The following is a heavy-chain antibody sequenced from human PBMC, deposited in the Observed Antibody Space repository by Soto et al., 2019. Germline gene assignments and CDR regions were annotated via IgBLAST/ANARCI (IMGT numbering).Heavy chain of an antibody. Sequence: QVLLVQSGPEVKKPGSSVKVSCKASEGTFNNYAINWVRQAPGKGLEWMGGIIPTFGTGNIAQKFQGRVTMTADESTTAVYMEHNSLRSADTAIYYCASFDGTLVRGGRSSPYERDVRGQGTTVIVTS. V-gene: IGHV1-69*01. D-gene: IGHD3-10*01. CDR2: IIPTFGTG. CDR1: EGTFNNYA. J-gene: IGHJ6*02. CDR3: ASFDGTLVRGGRSSPYERDV.